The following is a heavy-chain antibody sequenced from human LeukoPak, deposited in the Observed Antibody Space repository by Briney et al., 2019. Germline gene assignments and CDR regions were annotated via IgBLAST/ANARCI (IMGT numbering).Heavy chain of an antibody. CDR1: GFTFSSYA. CDR2: ISYDGSNK. Sequence: PGRSLRLSCAASGFTFSSYAMHCVRQAPGKGLEWVAIISYDGSNKYYADSVKGRFTISRDNSKSTLYLQMNGLRAEDTAVYYCAREVVSDYYFDYWGQGTLVTVSS. D-gene: IGHD2-21*01. V-gene: IGHV3-30-3*01. CDR3: AREVVSDYYFDY. J-gene: IGHJ4*02.